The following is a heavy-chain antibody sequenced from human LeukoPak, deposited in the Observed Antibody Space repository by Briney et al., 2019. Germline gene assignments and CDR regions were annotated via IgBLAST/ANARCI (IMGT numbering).Heavy chain of an antibody. J-gene: IGHJ4*02. CDR3: ARDLFGYSSSSL. CDR1: GCSISSGYY. CDR2: IYHSGST. V-gene: IGHV4-38-2*02. D-gene: IGHD6-13*01. Sequence: PSETLSLTCTVSGCSISSGYYWGWIRQPPGKGLEWIGSIYHSGSTYYNPSLKSRVTISVDTSKNQFSLKLSSVTAADTAVYYCARDLFGYSSSSLWGQGTLVTVSS.